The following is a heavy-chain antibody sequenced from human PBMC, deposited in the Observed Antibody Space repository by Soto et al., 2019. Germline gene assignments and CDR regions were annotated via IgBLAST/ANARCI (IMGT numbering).Heavy chain of an antibody. V-gene: IGHV3-33*01. CDR2: IWYDGTKK. Sequence: GGSLRLSCVASGFTFNYYGIHWVRQAPGKGLEWVAVIWYDGTKKDYVDSVQGRFTVSRDNSRNTVHLQMNSLRADDTAIYYCARDGSSTHLYYGLDVWGQGTLVTVAS. D-gene: IGHD1-26*01. CDR1: GFTFNYYG. J-gene: IGHJ6*02. CDR3: ARDGSSTHLYYGLDV.